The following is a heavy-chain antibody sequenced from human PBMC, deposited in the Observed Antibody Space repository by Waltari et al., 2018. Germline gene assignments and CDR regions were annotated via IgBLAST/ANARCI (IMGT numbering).Heavy chain of an antibody. Sequence: EVQLVESGGGLVQPGGSLRLSCAASGFTFRRYWMRWVRQAEGKGLEWVANIKQDGSEKYYVDSVKGRFTISRDNAKNSLYLQMNSLRAEDTAVYYCARDTVAVAGDYWGQGTLVTVSS. CDR1: GFTFRRYW. CDR2: IKQDGSEK. J-gene: IGHJ4*02. CDR3: ARDTVAVAGDY. D-gene: IGHD6-19*01. V-gene: IGHV3-7*01.